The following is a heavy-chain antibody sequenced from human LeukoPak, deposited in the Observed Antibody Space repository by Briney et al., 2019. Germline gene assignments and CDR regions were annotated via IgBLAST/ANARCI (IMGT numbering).Heavy chain of an antibody. Sequence: AGGSLRLSCAASGFTFSSYSMNWVRQAPGKGLEGVSSISSSSSYIYYADSVKGRFTISRDNAKNSLYLQMNSLRAEDTAVYYCASMGYCSSTSCYSGFQPLAIFDYWGQGTLVTVSS. D-gene: IGHD2-2*01. CDR3: ASMGYCSSTSCYSGFQPLAIFDY. CDR1: GFTFSSYS. CDR2: ISSSSSYI. V-gene: IGHV3-21*01. J-gene: IGHJ4*02.